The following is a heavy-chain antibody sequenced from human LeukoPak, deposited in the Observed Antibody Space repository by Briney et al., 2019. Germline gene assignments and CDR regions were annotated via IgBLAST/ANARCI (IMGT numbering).Heavy chain of an antibody. CDR1: GYSFTSYW. Sequence: GEALKISRWGSGYSFTSYWIGWVRQVPGKGLEWMGIIYHGDYDTAYSPFFQGQVTVSADNSITTAYLQWSSLKASDTAMYYCARRGRYSYGSYFDYWGQGTLVTVSS. V-gene: IGHV5-51*01. D-gene: IGHD5-18*01. J-gene: IGHJ4*02. CDR3: ARRGRYSYGSYFDY. CDR2: IYHGDYDT.